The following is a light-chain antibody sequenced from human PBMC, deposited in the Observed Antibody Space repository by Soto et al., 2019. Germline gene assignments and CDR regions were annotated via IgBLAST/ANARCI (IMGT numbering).Light chain of an antibody. J-gene: IGKJ1*01. CDR2: DAS. CDR1: QSVSSN. CDR3: QQYHTDWT. Sequence: EIVLTQSPATLSLSPGERATLSCRASQSVSSNLAWYQQKPGQAPRLLIYDASNRATGIPARFSGRGSGTEFTLTISSLQADDYATFYCQQYHTDWTFGQGTKVDIK. V-gene: IGKV3D-15*01.